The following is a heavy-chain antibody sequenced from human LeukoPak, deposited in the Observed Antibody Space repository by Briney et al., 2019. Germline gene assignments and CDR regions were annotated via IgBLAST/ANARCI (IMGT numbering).Heavy chain of an antibody. CDR2: IWFDGSNK. CDR3: ARSSSLPQDFDY. V-gene: IGHV3-33*01. Sequence: GGSLRLSCAASGFTFSSYGMLWVRQAPGKGLEWVAVIWFDGSNKYYADSVKGRFTISRDNSKNTLYLQMSSLRAEDTAVYYCARSSSLPQDFDYWGQGTLVTVSS. CDR1: GFTFSSYG. D-gene: IGHD6-13*01. J-gene: IGHJ4*02.